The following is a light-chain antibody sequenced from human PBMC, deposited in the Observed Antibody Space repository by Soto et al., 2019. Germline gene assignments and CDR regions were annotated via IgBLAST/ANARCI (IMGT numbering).Light chain of an antibody. CDR3: QQSYSNPRT. CDR2: AAS. CDR1: QSISSH. Sequence: DIQMTQSPSSLSASVGDRVTITCRASQSISSHLNWYQQKPGKAPKLLIYAASSLQSGVPSRFSGSGSGTDFTLTISRLQPEDFATYYWQQSYSNPRTFGQGTKLEIK. J-gene: IGKJ2*01. V-gene: IGKV1-39*01.